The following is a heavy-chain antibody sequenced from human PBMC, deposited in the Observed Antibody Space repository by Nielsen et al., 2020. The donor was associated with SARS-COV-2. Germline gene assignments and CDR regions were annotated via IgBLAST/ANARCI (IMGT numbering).Heavy chain of an antibody. CDR3: ARGVAARCFDV. D-gene: IGHD6-6*01. CDR1: GGSISSGGYY. V-gene: IGHV4-31*03. J-gene: IGHJ6*02. Sequence: SETLSLTCTVSGGSISSGGYYWSWIRQHPGKGLEWIGYIYYSGSTYYNPSLKSRVTISVDTSKNQFSLKLNSVTAADTAVYFCARGVAARCFDVWGQGTTVTVSS. CDR2: IYYSGST.